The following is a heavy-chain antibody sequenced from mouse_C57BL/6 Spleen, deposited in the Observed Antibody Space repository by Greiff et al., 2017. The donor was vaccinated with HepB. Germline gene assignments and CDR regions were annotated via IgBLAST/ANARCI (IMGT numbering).Heavy chain of an antibody. J-gene: IGHJ1*03. CDR2: IYPGDGDT. V-gene: IGHV1-82*01. CDR1: GYAFSSSW. D-gene: IGHD4-1*01. CDR3: ARKGTGTGYWYFDV. Sequence: VQLQESGPELVKPGASVKISCKASGYAFSSSWMNWVKQRPGKGLEWIGRIYPGDGDTNYNGKFKGKATLTADKSSSTAYMQLSSLTSEDSAVYFCARKGTGTGYWYFDVWGTGTTVTVSS.